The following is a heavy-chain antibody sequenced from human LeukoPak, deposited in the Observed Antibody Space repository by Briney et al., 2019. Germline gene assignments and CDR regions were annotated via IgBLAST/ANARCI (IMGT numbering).Heavy chain of an antibody. CDR1: GYTFTSYG. D-gene: IGHD3-22*01. CDR2: ISAYNGNT. CDR3: ARVHHYFDIAFDY. Sequence: GASVKVSCKASGYTFTSYGISWVRQAPGQGLEWMGWISAYNGNTNYAQKLQGRVTMTRDMSTSTVYMELSSLRSEDTAVYYCARVHHYFDIAFDYWGQGTLATVSS. J-gene: IGHJ4*02. V-gene: IGHV1-18*01.